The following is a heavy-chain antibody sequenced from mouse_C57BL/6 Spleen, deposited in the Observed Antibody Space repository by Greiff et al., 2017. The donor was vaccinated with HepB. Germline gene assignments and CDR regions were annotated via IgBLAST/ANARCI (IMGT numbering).Heavy chain of an antibody. CDR2: IYPGSGNT. D-gene: IGHD2-5*01. CDR1: GYTFTDYY. CDR3: ARDYYSKTWFAY. J-gene: IGHJ3*01. Sequence: VKLMESGAELVRPGASVKLSCKASGYTFTDYYINWVKQRPGQGLEWIARIYPGSGNTYYNEKFKGKATLTAEKSSSTAYMQLSSLTSEDSAVYFCARDYYSKTWFAYWGQGTLVTVSA. V-gene: IGHV1-76*01.